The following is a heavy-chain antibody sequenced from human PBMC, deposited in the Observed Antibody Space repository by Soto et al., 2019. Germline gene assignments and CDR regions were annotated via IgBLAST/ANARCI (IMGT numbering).Heavy chain of an antibody. Sequence: EVQLVESGGGLVKPGGSLRLSCAASGFTFSTYSMNWVRQAPGKGLEWVSSISSSSRYIYYADSVRGRFTISRDNAKNSLFLQMDSLRAEDTAVYYCARVPPLSGYPSYYYYYGMDVW. J-gene: IGHJ6*01. CDR2: ISSSSRYI. V-gene: IGHV3-21*01. D-gene: IGHD3-22*01. CDR1: GFTFSTYS. CDR3: ARVPPLSGYPSYYYYYGMDV.